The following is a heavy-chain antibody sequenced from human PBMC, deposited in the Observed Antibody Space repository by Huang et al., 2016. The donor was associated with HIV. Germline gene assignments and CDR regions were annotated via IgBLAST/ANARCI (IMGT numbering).Heavy chain of an antibody. CDR2: MHISGLP. J-gene: IGHJ4*02. Sequence: QVQLQESGPGLVKPSETLSLTCTVSGGPISSYYWSWIRQPAGKGLEWIGRMHISGLPNHNPFRKSRVTMSVATSKNQLALGLGSVTAADTAVYYCARDLREFTSGGVIAQPAFDYWGQGTLVTVSS. CDR3: ARDLREFTSGGVIAQPAFDY. D-gene: IGHD3-16*02. V-gene: IGHV4-4*07. CDR1: GGPISSYY.